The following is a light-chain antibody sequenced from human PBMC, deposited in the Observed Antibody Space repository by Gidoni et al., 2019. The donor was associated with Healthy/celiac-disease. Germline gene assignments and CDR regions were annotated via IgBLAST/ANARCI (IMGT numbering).Light chain of an antibody. CDR3: QQYYSYPSYT. CDR1: QGISSY. CDR2: AAS. Sequence: AIRMTQSPSSFSASTGDRVTITCRASQGISSYLAWYQQKPGKAPKLLIYAASTLQSGVPSRFSGSGSGTDFTLTISCLQSEDFATYYCQQYYSYPSYTFGQXTKLEIK. V-gene: IGKV1-8*01. J-gene: IGKJ2*01.